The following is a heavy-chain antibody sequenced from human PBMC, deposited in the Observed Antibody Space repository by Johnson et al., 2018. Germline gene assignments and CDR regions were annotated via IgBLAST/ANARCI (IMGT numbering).Heavy chain of an antibody. J-gene: IGHJ6*02. D-gene: IGHD6-13*01. CDR3: ARQGRGIRYYYGMDV. V-gene: IGHV4-39*01. Sequence: QVQLQESGPGLVKPSETLSLTCTVSGGSISSSSYYWGWIRQPPGKGLEWIGSIYYSGSTYYNPSLKSRVTISVDTSKNQFSLKLSSGTAADTAVYYCARQGRGIRYYYGMDVWGQGTTVTVSS. CDR2: IYYSGST. CDR1: GGSISSSSYY.